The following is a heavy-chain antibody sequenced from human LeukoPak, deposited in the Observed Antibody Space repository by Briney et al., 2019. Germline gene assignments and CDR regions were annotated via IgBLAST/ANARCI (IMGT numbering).Heavy chain of an antibody. Sequence: RGGSLRLYCAAFEITVSSKYMSWVRQAPGKGLDWVSVFYSGGSTYYADSVKGRFTISRDNSKNTLYFQMNSLRAEDTAVYYCARGPGWNYFDYWGQGTLVTVSS. CDR3: ARGPGWNYFDY. V-gene: IGHV3-66*01. D-gene: IGHD6-19*01. CDR2: FYSGGST. J-gene: IGHJ4*02. CDR1: EITVSSKY.